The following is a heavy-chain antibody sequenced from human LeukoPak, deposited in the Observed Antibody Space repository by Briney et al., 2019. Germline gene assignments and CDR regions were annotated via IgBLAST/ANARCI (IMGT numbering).Heavy chain of an antibody. Sequence: SETLSLTCAVYGGSFSGYYWSWIRQPPGKGLEWIGEINHSGSTNYNPSLKSRVTISVNTSKNQFSLKLSSVTAADTAVYYCARGADSGYDYFDYWGQGTPVTVSS. CDR3: ARGADSGYDYFDY. V-gene: IGHV4-34*01. CDR2: INHSGST. J-gene: IGHJ4*02. CDR1: GGSFSGYY. D-gene: IGHD5-12*01.